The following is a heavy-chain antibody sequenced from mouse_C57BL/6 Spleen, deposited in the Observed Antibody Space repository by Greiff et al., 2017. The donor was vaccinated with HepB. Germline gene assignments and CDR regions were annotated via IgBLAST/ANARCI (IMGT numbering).Heavy chain of an antibody. J-gene: IGHJ2*01. CDR1: GYTFTSYW. V-gene: IGHV1-59*01. D-gene: IGHD2-4*01. Sequence: VQLQQPGAELVRPGTSVKLSCKASGYTFTSYWMHWVKQRPGQGLEWIGVIDPSDSYTNYNQKFKGKATLTVDTSSSTAYMQLSSLTSEDSAVYYCARENDYDGGGYWGQGTTLTVSS. CDR2: IDPSDSYT. CDR3: ARENDYDGGGY.